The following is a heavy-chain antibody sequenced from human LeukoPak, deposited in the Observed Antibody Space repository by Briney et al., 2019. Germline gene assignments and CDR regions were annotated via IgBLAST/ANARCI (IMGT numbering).Heavy chain of an antibody. V-gene: IGHV3-23*01. CDR2: ISGSGGST. D-gene: IGHD3-10*01. J-gene: IGHJ4*02. CDR1: GLTFSSYA. CDR3: AKGYYGSGRYYFVY. Sequence: GGSLRLSCAASGLTFSSYAMSWVRQAPGKGLEWVSAISGSGGSTYYADSVKGRFTISRDNSKNTLYLQMNSLRAEDTAVYYCAKGYYGSGRYYFVYWGQGTLVTVSS.